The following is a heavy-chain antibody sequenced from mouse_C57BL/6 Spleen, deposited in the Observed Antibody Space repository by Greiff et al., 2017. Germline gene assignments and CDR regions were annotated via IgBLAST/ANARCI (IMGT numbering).Heavy chain of an antibody. CDR2: INPYNGGT. J-gene: IGHJ2*01. CDR1: GYTFTDYY. V-gene: IGHV1-19*01. CDR3: ARSITTVVATFYYFDY. Sequence: EVQLQQSGPVLVKPGASVKMSCKASGYTFTDYYMNWVKQSHGKSLEWIGVINPYNGGTSYNQKFKGKATLTVDKSSSTAYIELNSLTSEDSAVYYCARSITTVVATFYYFDYWGQGTTLTVSS. D-gene: IGHD1-1*01.